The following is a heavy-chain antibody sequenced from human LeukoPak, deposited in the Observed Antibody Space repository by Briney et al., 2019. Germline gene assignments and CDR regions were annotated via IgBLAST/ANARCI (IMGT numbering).Heavy chain of an antibody. CDR2: IYNTGST. CDR1: GGSISSGGYY. Sequence: PSQTLSLTCTVSGGSISSGGYYWSWIRQHPGKGLEWIGYIYNTGSTYYNPSLKSRATISVDTSKNQFSLKLSSVTAADTAIYYCARRAPAAIQGGLDYWGQGTLVTVPS. CDR3: ARRAPAAIQGGLDY. V-gene: IGHV4-31*03. J-gene: IGHJ4*02. D-gene: IGHD2-2*02.